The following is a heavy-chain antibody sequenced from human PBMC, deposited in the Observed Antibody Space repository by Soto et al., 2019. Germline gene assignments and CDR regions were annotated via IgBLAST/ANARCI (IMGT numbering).Heavy chain of an antibody. Sequence: VQLVESGGGLVQPGGSLRLSCAASGFTLSGRSMHWVRQAPGKGLVWVSGIDNAGTDSTYADSVKGRFTSSRDNAKNMLYLQMNSLRVEDTAVYYCARGWFGPDAWGKGTTVTVSS. V-gene: IGHV3-74*01. CDR1: GFTLSGRS. CDR3: ARGWFGPDA. CDR2: IDNAGTDS. J-gene: IGHJ6*04. D-gene: IGHD3-10*01.